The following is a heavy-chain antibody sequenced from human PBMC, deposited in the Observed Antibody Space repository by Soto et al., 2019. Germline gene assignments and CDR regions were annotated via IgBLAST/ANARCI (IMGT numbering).Heavy chain of an antibody. CDR1: GSTFSSYW. Sequence: PGGSLRLSCAASGSTFSSYWMSWVRQAPGKGLEWVANIKQDGGEIYYVDSVKGRFTISRDNAKNSLYLQMNSLRAEDTALYYCARDQEQWRYDAFDIWGQGTMVTVSS. V-gene: IGHV3-7*01. J-gene: IGHJ3*02. CDR3: ARDQEQWRYDAFDI. D-gene: IGHD6-19*01. CDR2: IKQDGGEI.